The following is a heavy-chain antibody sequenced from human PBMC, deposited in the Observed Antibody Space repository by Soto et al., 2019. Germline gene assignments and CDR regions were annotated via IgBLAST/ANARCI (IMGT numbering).Heavy chain of an antibody. D-gene: IGHD3-22*01. V-gene: IGHV3-30-3*01. CDR3: ARDSGDSSALNLDY. CDR2: ISYDGSNK. Sequence: GGSLRLSCAASGFTFSSYAMHWVRQAPGKGLEWVAVISYDGSNKYYADSVKGRFTISRDNSKNTLYLQMNSLRAEDTAVYYCARDSGDSSALNLDYWGQGTLVTVSS. CDR1: GFTFSSYA. J-gene: IGHJ4*02.